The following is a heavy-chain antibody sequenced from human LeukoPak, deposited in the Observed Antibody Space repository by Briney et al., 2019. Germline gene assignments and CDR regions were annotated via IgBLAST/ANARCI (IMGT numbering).Heavy chain of an antibody. V-gene: IGHV1-2*02. D-gene: IGHD6-6*01. CDR2: INPNSGGT. CDR1: GYTFTGYY. CDR3: ARATYSSSLPDY. J-gene: IGHJ4*02. Sequence: GASVKVSCKASGYTFTGYYMHWVRQAPGQGLGWMGWINPNSGGTNYAQKFQGRVTMTRDTSISTAYMELSRLRSDDTAVYYCARATYSSSLPDYWGQGTLVTVSS.